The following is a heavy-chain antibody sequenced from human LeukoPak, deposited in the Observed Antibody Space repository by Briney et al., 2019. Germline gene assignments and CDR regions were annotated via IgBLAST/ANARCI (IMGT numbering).Heavy chain of an antibody. CDR2: INRSGST. J-gene: IGHJ4*02. CDR3: ARNIAVAGQKVDY. V-gene: IGHV4-34*01. D-gene: IGHD6-19*01. CDR1: GGSFSGYY. Sequence: SETLSLTCAVYGGSFSGYYWSWIRQPPGKGLEWIGEINRSGSTNYNPSLKSRVTISVDKSKTQFPLKLSSVTAADTAVYYCARNIAVAGQKVDYWGQGTLVTVSS.